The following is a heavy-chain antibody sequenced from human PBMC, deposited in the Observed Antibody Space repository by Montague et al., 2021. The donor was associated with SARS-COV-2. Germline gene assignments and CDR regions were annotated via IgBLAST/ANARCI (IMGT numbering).Heavy chain of an antibody. Sequence: SETLSLTCTVSGGSMNDYYWTWLRQPPGKGLEWIGNIYYTGRTKXSSSLKSRVTMSVDTSRKQISLKLSSVTAADSAVYYCARGALGLPAAFNWFDPWGQGNLVTVSS. CDR3: ARGALGLPAAFNWFDP. V-gene: IGHV4-59*01. CDR1: GGSMNDYY. J-gene: IGHJ5*02. D-gene: IGHD2-2*01. CDR2: IYYTGRT.